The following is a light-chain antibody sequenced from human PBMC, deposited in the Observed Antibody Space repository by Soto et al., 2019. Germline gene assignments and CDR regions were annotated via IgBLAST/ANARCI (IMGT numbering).Light chain of an antibody. J-gene: IGKJ2*01. V-gene: IGKV3-15*01. CDR3: QQYDSWPPSYT. Sequence: EIVMTQSPATLSVSLGDRATLSCRASQSVSTYLAWYQQKPGQAPRLLIYGASTRATGIPARFSGSGSETDFTLTISSLQSEDFAVYYCQQYDSWPPSYTFGQGIKLEIK. CDR2: GAS. CDR1: QSVSTY.